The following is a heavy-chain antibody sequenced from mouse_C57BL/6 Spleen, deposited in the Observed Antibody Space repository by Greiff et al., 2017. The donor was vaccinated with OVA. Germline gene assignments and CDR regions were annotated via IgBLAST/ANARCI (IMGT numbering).Heavy chain of an antibody. CDR2: IDPSDSYT. CDR3: ARGYSIRHFDY. J-gene: IGHJ2*01. CDR1: GYTFTSYW. D-gene: IGHD2-5*01. V-gene: IGHV1-69*01. Sequence: QVQLQQPGAELVMPGASVKLSCKASGYTFTSYWMHWVKQRPGQGLEWIGEIDPSDSYTNYNQKFKGKSTLTVDKSSSTAYMQPSSLTSEDSAVYYCARGYSIRHFDYWGQGTTLTVSS.